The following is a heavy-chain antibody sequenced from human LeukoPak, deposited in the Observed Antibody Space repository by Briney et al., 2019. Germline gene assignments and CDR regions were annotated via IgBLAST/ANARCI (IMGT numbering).Heavy chain of an antibody. V-gene: IGHV3-30*03. J-gene: IGHJ6*03. D-gene: IGHD1-26*01. CDR2: ILYDGSNK. Sequence: GGSLRLSCAASGFTFSSYGMHWVRQAPGKGLEWVAVILYDGSNKYYADSVKGRFTISRDNAKNSLYLQMNSLRAEDTAVYYCARDPYSGSYGNYYYYFMDVWGKGTTVTISS. CDR1: GFTFSSYG. CDR3: ARDPYSGSYGNYYYYFMDV.